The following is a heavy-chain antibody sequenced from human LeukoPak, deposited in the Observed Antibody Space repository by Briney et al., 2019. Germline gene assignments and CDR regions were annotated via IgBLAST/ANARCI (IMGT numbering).Heavy chain of an antibody. V-gene: IGHV4-59*01. CDR2: IYYSGST. CDR3: ARAGYYYYMDV. CDR1: GGSISSYY. D-gene: IGHD3-22*01. Sequence: SETLSLTCTVSGGSISSYYWSWIRQPPGKGLEWIGYIYYSGSTNYNPSLKSRVTISVDTSKNQFSLKLSSVTAADTAVYYCARAGYYYYMDVWGKVTTVTVYS. J-gene: IGHJ6*03.